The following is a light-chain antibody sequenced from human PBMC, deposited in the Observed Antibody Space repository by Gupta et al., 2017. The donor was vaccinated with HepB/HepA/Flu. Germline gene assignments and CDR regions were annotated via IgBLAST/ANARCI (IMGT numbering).Light chain of an antibody. CDR3: QQRGNWPWT. V-gene: IGKV3-11*01. CDR1: QSVSSY. J-gene: IGKJ1*01. CDR2: DAS. Sequence: IVLTQSPATLSLSPGERATLSCRASQSVSSYLAWYPQKPGQAPRLLIYDASNRATGIPARFSGSGSGTDFTITISSLEPEDFAVYYCQQRGNWPWTFGQGTKVEIK.